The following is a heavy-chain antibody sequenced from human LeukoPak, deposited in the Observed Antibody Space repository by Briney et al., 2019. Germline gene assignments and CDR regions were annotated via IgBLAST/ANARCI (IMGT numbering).Heavy chain of an antibody. Sequence: ASVKVSCKASGYTFTDCNMHWVRQAPGQGLEWMGWVNSNSGGTKYAQKFQGRVTMTRDTSVSTAYMELSRLRSDDTAVCYCARDVGQDNSGYRGLFDPWGQGTLVTVSS. J-gene: IGHJ5*02. CDR3: ARDVGQDNSGYRGLFDP. CDR1: GYTFTDCN. D-gene: IGHD3-22*01. CDR2: VNSNSGGT. V-gene: IGHV1-2*02.